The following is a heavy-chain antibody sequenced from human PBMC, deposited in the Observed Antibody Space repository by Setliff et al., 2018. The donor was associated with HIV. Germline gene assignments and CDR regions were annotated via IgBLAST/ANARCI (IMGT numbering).Heavy chain of an antibody. CDR2: ISPNFGHT. D-gene: IGHD6-19*01. Sequence: ASVKVSCKTSGYTFTDFGISWVRQAPGHGLEWMGWISPNFGHTNYAPNFHGRITMTADTSTGRAYMELRRLRSDDTAVYFCARLGSGWSDLYYSAMDVWGQGTTVTVSS. CDR1: GYTFTDFG. V-gene: IGHV1-18*01. CDR3: ARLGSGWSDLYYSAMDV. J-gene: IGHJ6*02.